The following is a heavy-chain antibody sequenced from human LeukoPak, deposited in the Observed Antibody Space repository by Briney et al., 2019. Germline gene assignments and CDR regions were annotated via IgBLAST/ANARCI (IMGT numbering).Heavy chain of an antibody. J-gene: IGHJ5*02. Sequence: ASVTVSCKASGYTFTSYGISWVRQPPGQGLEWMGWISAYNGNTNYAQKLQGRVTMTTDTSTSTAYMELMSLRSDDTAVYYCARASGSPPYYYDSSGYNNWFDPWGQGTLVTVSS. CDR3: ARASGSPPYYYDSSGYNNWFDP. CDR1: GYTFTSYG. V-gene: IGHV1-18*01. D-gene: IGHD3-22*01. CDR2: ISAYNGNT.